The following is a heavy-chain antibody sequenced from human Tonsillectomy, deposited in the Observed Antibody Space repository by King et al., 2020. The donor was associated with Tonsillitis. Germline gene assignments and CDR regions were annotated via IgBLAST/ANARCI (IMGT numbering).Heavy chain of an antibody. J-gene: IGHJ2*01. CDR2: INPSGTGT. CDR3: AREGGSFRHFDL. D-gene: IGHD2/OR15-2a*01. V-gene: IGHV1-46*01. CDR1: GYSFTNYY. Sequence: GQLVQSGAEVKEPGASLKVSCKASGYSFTNYYMHWVRQAPGQRLEWMGLINPSGTGTGYAQNFQGRITMTRDMSTGTDYMELSSPRSDDTAVYYCAREGGSFRHFDLWGRGTLVTVSS.